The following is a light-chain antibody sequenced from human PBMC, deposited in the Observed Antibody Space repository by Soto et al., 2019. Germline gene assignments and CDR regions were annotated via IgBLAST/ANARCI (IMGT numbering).Light chain of an antibody. CDR2: DVS. Sequence: QSALTQPASVSGSPGQSITISCTGTSSDVGAYNFVSWYQQHPGKVPKLMIFDVSSRPSGVSDRFSGSKSGNTASLTISERQAEDEGDYYCSSYTSSSTHVFGSGTKITVL. J-gene: IGLJ1*01. CDR1: SSDVGAYNF. V-gene: IGLV2-14*03. CDR3: SSYTSSSTHV.